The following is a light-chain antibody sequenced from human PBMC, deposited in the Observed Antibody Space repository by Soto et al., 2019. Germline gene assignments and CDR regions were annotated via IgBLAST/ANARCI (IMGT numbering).Light chain of an antibody. CDR3: MQSTQLPPT. Sequence: DVVMTQTPLSLSVTPGQPASISCKSSQSLLHITGWTFLFWYLQKPGQSPQLLIYEVSTRVSGVPDRFSGSGSGTDFTLEISRVETDDVGIYYCMQSTQLPPTFGQGTRLEIK. CDR1: QSLLHITGWTF. CDR2: EVS. V-gene: IGKV2D-29*02. J-gene: IGKJ5*01.